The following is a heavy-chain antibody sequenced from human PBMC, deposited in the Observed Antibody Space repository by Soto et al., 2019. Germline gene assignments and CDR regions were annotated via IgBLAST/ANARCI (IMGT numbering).Heavy chain of an antibody. Sequence: SETLSLTCTVSGGSISSSSYYWGWIRQPPGKGLEWIGSIYYSGSTYYNPSLKSRVTISVDTSKNQFSLKLSSVTAADTAVYYCARHVTIFGVVMNFDYWGQGTLVTVSS. CDR2: IYYSGST. J-gene: IGHJ4*02. D-gene: IGHD3-3*01. V-gene: IGHV4-39*01. CDR3: ARHVTIFGVVMNFDY. CDR1: GGSISSSSYY.